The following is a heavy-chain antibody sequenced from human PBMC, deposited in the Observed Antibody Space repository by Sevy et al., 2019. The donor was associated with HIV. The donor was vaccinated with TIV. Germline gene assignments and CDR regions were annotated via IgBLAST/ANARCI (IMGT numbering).Heavy chain of an antibody. CDR1: GFTFSSYW. CDR2: VNSDGSST. V-gene: IGHV3-74*01. D-gene: IGHD2-15*01. J-gene: IGHJ4*02. Sequence: GQSLKISCAASGFTFSSYWMHWVRQAPGKGPVWVSGVNSDGSSTNYADSVKGRFTMSRDSAKNTLYLQMNSLRAEDTAVYYRVAANTWQDYWGQGTLVTVSS. CDR3: VAANTWQDY.